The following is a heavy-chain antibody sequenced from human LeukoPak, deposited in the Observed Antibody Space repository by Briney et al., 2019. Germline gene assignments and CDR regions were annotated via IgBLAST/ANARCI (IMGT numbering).Heavy chain of an antibody. CDR1: GGSISSGGYY. CDR2: IYHSGST. D-gene: IGHD3-10*01. CDR3: ARAVGASAFDI. V-gene: IGHV4-30-2*01. Sequence: SETLSLTCTVSGGSISSGGYYWSWIRQPPGKGLEWIGYIYHSGSTYYNPSLKSRVTISVDTSKSQFSLKLSSVTAADTAVYYCARAVGASAFDIWGQGTMVTVSS. J-gene: IGHJ3*02.